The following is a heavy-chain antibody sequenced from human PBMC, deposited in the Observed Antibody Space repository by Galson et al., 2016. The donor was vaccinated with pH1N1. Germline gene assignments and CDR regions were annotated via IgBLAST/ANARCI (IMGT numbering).Heavy chain of an antibody. CDR3: ARDPGLDWYFDL. J-gene: IGHJ2*01. CDR2: ISWHSGSI. CDR1: GFTFDDYA. Sequence: SLRLSCAASGFTFDDYAMHWVRQAPGKGLEWVSGISWHSGSIGYADSVKGRFTISRDNSKNTLYLQMNSLRAEDTAVYYCARDPGLDWYFDLWGRGTLLTVSS. V-gene: IGHV3-9*01. D-gene: IGHD3/OR15-3a*01.